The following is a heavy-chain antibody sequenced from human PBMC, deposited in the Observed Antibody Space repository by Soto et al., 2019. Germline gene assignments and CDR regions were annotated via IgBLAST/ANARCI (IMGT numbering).Heavy chain of an antibody. CDR2: IYPGDSDT. J-gene: IGHJ4*02. D-gene: IGHD4-17*01. Sequence: GESLKISCKGSGYSFTSYWIGWVRQMPGKGLEWMGIIYPGDSDTRYSPSFQGQVTISADKSISTAYLQWSSLKASDTAMYYCARRRKFRGSYGDYVDYWGQGTLVTVSS. V-gene: IGHV5-51*01. CDR1: GYSFTSYW. CDR3: ARRRKFRGSYGDYVDY.